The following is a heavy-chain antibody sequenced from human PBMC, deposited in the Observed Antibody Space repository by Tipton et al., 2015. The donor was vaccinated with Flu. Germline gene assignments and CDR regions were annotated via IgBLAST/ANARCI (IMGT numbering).Heavy chain of an antibody. D-gene: IGHD6-13*01. CDR2: IHHSGST. J-gene: IGHJ5*02. V-gene: IGHV4-38-2*01. CDR3: ARGLEAATGSWGQNWFDP. Sequence: TLSLTCVVSGYSISSGYYWGWIRQPPGKGLEWIGSIHHSGSTYYNPSLKSRVTISLDTSKNQFSLKLRSVTAADTAVYYCARGLEAATGSWGQNWFDPWGQGTLVTVSS. CDR1: GYSISSGYY.